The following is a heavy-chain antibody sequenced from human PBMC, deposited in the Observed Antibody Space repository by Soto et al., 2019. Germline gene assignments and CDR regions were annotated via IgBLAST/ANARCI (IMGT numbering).Heavy chain of an antibody. CDR3: ARGGGTQLWSIFYN. CDR2: LNSDGSTI. V-gene: IGHV3-74*01. Sequence: ELQLVESGGGLVQAGGSLRLSCAASGFTFSNYCMHWVRQATGKGLVWVSSLNSDGSTINYADSVKGRFTISRDNAKNTLYLPMNSLRTEDTAVYYCARGGGTQLWSIFYNWGQGTMVTVSS. J-gene: IGHJ3*02. CDR1: GFTFSNYC. D-gene: IGHD1-1*01.